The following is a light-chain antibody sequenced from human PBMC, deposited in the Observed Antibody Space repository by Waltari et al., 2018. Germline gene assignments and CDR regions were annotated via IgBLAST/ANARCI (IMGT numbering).Light chain of an antibody. CDR3: QVWDDVTDSGV. Sequence: YVLTQPPSVSVDPGKTARLTCGGDNIGSKSVSWYQQKPGQAPVLVMFYDSDRPSEIPERFSCSNTGNTATLTISWVEAGDEADYHCQVWDDVTDSGVFGGGTKLTVL. V-gene: IGLV3-21*04. CDR2: YDS. CDR1: NIGSKS. J-gene: IGLJ3*02.